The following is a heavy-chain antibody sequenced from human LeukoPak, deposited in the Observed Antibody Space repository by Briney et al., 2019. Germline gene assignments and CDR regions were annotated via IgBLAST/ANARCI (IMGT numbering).Heavy chain of an antibody. Sequence: GESLKISCKVSGYSLTSYWIGWARRMPGQGLEWIGIINPADFDTQYTPPFHGRVTISVDKSITTAYLQWNRLEASDTAIYYCTTTGYSSHWEYYWGQGTLVTVSS. V-gene: IGHV5-51*01. CDR1: GYSLTSYW. CDR3: TTTGYSSHWEYY. D-gene: IGHD6-19*01. J-gene: IGHJ4*02. CDR2: INPADFDT.